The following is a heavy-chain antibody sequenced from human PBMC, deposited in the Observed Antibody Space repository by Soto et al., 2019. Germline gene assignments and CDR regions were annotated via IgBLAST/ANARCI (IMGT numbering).Heavy chain of an antibody. V-gene: IGHV3-33*01. CDR1: GFTFSSYG. D-gene: IGHD2-2*01. CDR2: IWYDGSNK. CDR3: ARDRLPAEDIVVVPAAADYYYGMDV. J-gene: IGHJ6*02. Sequence: GGSLRLSCAASGFTFSSYGMHWVRQAPGKELEWVAVIWYDGSNKYYADSVKGRFTISRDNSKNTLYLQTNSLRAEDTAVYYCARDRLPAEDIVVVPAAADYYYGMDVWGQGTTVTVSS.